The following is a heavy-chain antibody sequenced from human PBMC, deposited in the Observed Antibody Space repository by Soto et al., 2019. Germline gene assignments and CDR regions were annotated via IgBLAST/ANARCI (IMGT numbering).Heavy chain of an antibody. CDR2: VSGSGGTT. Sequence: GGSLRLSCAASGFTFNNYAMSWVRQAPGKGLEWVSSVSGSGGTTDHADPVKGRFTISRDNSKNTLYLQMNSLRAEDTAVYHCAKTGGFRVVYYHMDVWGKGTTVTVSS. D-gene: IGHD3-3*01. CDR3: AKTGGFRVVYYHMDV. J-gene: IGHJ6*03. CDR1: GFTFNNYA. V-gene: IGHV3-23*01.